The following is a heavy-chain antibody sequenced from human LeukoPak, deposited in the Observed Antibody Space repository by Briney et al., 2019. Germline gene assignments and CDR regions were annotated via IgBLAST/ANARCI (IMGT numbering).Heavy chain of an antibody. V-gene: IGHV1-2*02. J-gene: IGHJ4*02. CDR3: ARANFLYCSSSTCLFDY. D-gene: IGHD2-2*01. CDR1: GYTFTDYY. Sequence: ASVKVSCKASGYTFTDYYMHWVREAPGQGFEWMGWINPNDGDTNYAQKFQGRVTMTRDTSISTAHMEVSRLRSDDTAVYYCARANFLYCSSSTCLFDYWGQGTLVTVSS. CDR2: INPNDGDT.